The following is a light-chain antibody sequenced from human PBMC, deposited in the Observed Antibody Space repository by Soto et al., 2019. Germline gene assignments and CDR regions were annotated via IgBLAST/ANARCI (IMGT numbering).Light chain of an antibody. V-gene: IGKV3-11*01. CDR1: QSVSIY. CDR3: QHRYSWPLT. Sequence: EIVXTQSPXTLSLSPGERATLSCRASQSVSIYLAWYQHRPGQAPRLLIYDASNRATGIPARFSGSGSGTDFTLTISSLEPEDFAVYYCQHRYSWPLTFGGGTRVEIK. J-gene: IGKJ4*01. CDR2: DAS.